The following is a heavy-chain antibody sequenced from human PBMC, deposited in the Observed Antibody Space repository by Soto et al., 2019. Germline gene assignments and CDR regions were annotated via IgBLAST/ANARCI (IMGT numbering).Heavy chain of an antibody. CDR1: GFTFTSSA. CDR2: IVVGSGNT. J-gene: IGHJ4*02. V-gene: IGHV1-58*01. Sequence: ASVKVSCKASGFTFTSSAVQWVRQARGQRLEWIGWIVVGSGNTNYAQKFQERVTITRDMSTSTAYVELSSLRSEDTAVYYCAAGEGGALTFYVYWGQGTLVTVSS. CDR3: AAGEGGALTFYVY. D-gene: IGHD2-21*01.